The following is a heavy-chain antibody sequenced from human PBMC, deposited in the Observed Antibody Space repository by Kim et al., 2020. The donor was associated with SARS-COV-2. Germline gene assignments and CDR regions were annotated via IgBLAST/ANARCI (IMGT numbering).Heavy chain of an antibody. V-gene: IGHV1-69*13. D-gene: IGHD3-9*01. CDR1: GGTFSSYA. J-gene: IGHJ6*02. Sequence: SVKVSCKASGGTFSSYAISWVRQAPGQGLEWMGGIIPIFGTANYAQKFQGRVTITADESTSTAYMELSSLRSEDTAVYYCARDHRYFDWVYGMDVWGQGTTVTVSS. CDR2: IIPIFGTA. CDR3: ARDHRYFDWVYGMDV.